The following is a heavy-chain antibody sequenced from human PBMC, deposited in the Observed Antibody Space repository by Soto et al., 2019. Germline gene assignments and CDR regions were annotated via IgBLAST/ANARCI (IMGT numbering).Heavy chain of an antibody. V-gene: IGHV3-74*01. CDR2: INSDGSST. CDR1: GFTFSSYW. J-gene: IGHJ5*02. CDR3: ARDPAGYSWFDP. D-gene: IGHD5-18*01. Sequence: LRLSCAASGFTFSSYWMHWVRQAPGKGLVWVSRINSDGSSTSYADSVKGRFTISRDNAKNTLYLQMNSLRAEDTAVYYCARDPAGYSWFDPWGQGTLVTVSS.